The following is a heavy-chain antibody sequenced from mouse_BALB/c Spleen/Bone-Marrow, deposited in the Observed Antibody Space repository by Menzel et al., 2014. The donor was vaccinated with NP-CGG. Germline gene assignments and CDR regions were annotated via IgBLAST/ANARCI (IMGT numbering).Heavy chain of an antibody. V-gene: IGHV2-9*02. CDR3: ARGGEYGNYFFDY. Sequence: VQLVESGPGLVAPSQSLSITCTVSGFSLTSYGVHWVRQPPGKGLEWLGVIWAGGSTNYNSALMSRLSISKDNSKSQVLLKMNSLQTDDTAMYYCARGGEYGNYFFDYWGQGTTLAVSS. J-gene: IGHJ2*01. D-gene: IGHD2-10*02. CDR2: IWAGGST. CDR1: GFSLTSYG.